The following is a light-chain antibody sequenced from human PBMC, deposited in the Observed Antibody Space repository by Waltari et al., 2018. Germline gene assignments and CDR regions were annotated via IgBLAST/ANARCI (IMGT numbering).Light chain of an antibody. J-gene: IGLJ2*01. V-gene: IGLV2-8*01. Sequence: QSALTQPPSASGSPGQSVTISCTGTSSDVGGYTYVSGYQQHPGKAPNLMIYEVNKRAPGVPDRFSGSKSGNTASLTVSGLQAEDEADYYCSSYAGSNDVVFGGGTKLTVL. CDR3: SSYAGSNDVV. CDR2: EVN. CDR1: SSDVGGYTY.